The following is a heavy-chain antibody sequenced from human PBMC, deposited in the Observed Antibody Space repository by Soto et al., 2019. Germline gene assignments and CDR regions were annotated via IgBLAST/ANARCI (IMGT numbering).Heavy chain of an antibody. J-gene: IGHJ6*03. CDR2: ISSSSSTI. CDR3: VRGGLNYYYYCMDV. Sequence: EVQLVESGGGLVQPGGSLRLSCAASGFTFSSYSMNWVRQAPGKGLEWVSYISSSSSTIYYADSVKGRFTISRDNAKNSLYLQMNSLRAEDTAVYYCVRGGLNYYYYCMDVWGKGTTVTVSS. V-gene: IGHV3-48*01. CDR1: GFTFSSYS. D-gene: IGHD3-16*01.